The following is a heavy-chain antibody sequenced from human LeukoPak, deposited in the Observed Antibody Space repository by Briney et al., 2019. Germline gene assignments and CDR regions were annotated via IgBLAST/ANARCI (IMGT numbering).Heavy chain of an antibody. CDR3: ARESLFTMVRGVVDY. Sequence: GGSLRLSCAASGFTFSSYAMHWVRQAPGKGLEWAAVISYDVSNKYYADSVKGRFTISRDNSKNTLYLQMNSLRAEDTAVYYCARESLFTMVRGVVDYWGQGTLVTVSS. V-gene: IGHV3-30*04. D-gene: IGHD3-10*01. J-gene: IGHJ4*02. CDR2: ISYDVSNK. CDR1: GFTFSSYA.